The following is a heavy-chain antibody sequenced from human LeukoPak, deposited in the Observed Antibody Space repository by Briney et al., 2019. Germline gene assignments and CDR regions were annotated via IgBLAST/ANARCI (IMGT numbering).Heavy chain of an antibody. Sequence: EASVKVSCKASGYTFTSYYIHWVRQAPGQGLEWMGIINPSGGSTSYAQKFQGRVTMTRDTSTSTVYMELSSLRSEDTAVYYCAREGPIEEWSGYYPYYYYYGMDVWGQGTTVTVSS. V-gene: IGHV1-46*01. D-gene: IGHD3-3*01. CDR1: GYTFTSYY. J-gene: IGHJ6*02. CDR2: INPSGGST. CDR3: AREGPIEEWSGYYPYYYYYGMDV.